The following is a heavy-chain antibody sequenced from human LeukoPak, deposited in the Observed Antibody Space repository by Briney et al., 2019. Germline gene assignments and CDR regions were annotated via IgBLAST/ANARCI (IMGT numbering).Heavy chain of an antibody. CDR1: GFTFSSSW. Sequence: PGGSLRLSCAASGFTFSSSWMSWVRRAPGKGLEWVANIRQDGNEKYLADSVKGRFTISRDNAKNSLFLQINSLRAEDTAVYYCARDRTGAGLDYWGQGTLVTVSP. D-gene: IGHD1-14*01. V-gene: IGHV3-7*03. CDR3: ARDRTGAGLDY. CDR2: IRQDGNEK. J-gene: IGHJ4*02.